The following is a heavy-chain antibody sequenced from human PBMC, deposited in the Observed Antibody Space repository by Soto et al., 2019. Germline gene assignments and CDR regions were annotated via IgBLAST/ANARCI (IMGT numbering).Heavy chain of an antibody. D-gene: IGHD2-2*02. J-gene: IGHJ4*02. CDR1: GFTFSSYA. Sequence: GGSLRLSCAASGFTFSSYAMTWVRQAPGKGLEWVSVISGSGGAIYYADSVKGRFTISRDKSENTVFLQMNSLRAEDTAVYYCAKNGVISAAIFAGPDYWGQGTLVTVSS. V-gene: IGHV3-23*01. CDR2: ISGSGGAI. CDR3: AKNGVISAAIFAGPDY.